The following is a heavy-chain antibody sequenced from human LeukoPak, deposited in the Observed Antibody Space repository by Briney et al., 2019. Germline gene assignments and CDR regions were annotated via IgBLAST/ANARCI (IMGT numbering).Heavy chain of an antibody. V-gene: IGHV1-46*01. D-gene: IGHD1-7*01. J-gene: IGHJ4*02. CDR1: GYTFTSYY. Sequence: GESLKISCKASGYTFTSYYMHWVRQAPGQGLQWMGIIDPSGGSTTYAQKFQDRITMTSDISTSTVYMELSSLRSEDTAVYYCASYGRTFDYWGQGTLVTVSS. CDR2: IDPSGGST. CDR3: ASYGRTFDY.